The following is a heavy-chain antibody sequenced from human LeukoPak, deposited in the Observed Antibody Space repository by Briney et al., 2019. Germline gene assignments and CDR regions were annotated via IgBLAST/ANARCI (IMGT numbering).Heavy chain of an antibody. CDR3: ARDPVVPAANAFDY. J-gene: IGHJ4*02. V-gene: IGHV4-4*02. CDR2: IYYSGST. D-gene: IGHD2-2*01. Sequence: PGGSLRLSCAASGFTFSSYAMSWVRQPPGKGLEWIGSIYYSGSTNYNPSLKSRVTISVDKSKNQFSLKLSSVTAADTAVYYCARDPVVPAANAFDYWGQGTLVTVSS. CDR1: GFTFSSYAM.